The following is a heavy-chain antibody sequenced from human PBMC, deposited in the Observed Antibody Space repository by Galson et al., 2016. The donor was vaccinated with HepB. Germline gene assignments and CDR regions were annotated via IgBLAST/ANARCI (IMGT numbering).Heavy chain of an antibody. J-gene: IGHJ6*04. CDR3: ARDVRYGMDV. Sequence: SLRLSCAASGFSINTYSMDWVRQAPGEGLEWVSTISSSGASIHYADSLKGRFTISRDNAKNSLSLQMNNLRAEDTAVYYCARDVRYGMDVWGKGTTVIVSS. CDR1: GFSINTYS. V-gene: IGHV3-21*01. CDR2: ISSSGASI.